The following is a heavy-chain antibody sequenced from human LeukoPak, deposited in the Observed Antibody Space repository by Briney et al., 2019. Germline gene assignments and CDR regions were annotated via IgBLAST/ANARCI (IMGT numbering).Heavy chain of an antibody. CDR1: GGSISSGSYY. CDR2: IYTSGST. D-gene: IGHD4-17*01. CDR3: ARGRPTVTTDY. J-gene: IGHJ4*02. V-gene: IGHV4-61*02. Sequence: SQTLSLTCTVSGGSISSGSYYWSWIRQPAGKGLEWIGRIYTSGSTNYNPSLKSRVTISVDTSKNQFSLKLSSVTAADTAVYYCARGRPTVTTDYWGQGTLVTVSS.